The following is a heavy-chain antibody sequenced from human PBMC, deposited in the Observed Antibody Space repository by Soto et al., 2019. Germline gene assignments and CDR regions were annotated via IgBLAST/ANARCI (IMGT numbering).Heavy chain of an antibody. V-gene: IGHV3-23*01. D-gene: IGHD3-10*01. CDR2: ISGSGGGT. Sequence: EVQLLDSGGGLVQPGGSLRLSCAASGFTFSSYAMSWVRQAPGKGLEWVSSISGSGGGTYYADSVKGRFTFSRDNSKNTRYLQMNSLKAEDTAVYYCAKSRGSGTYFNPSDAFDIWGQGTMVTVSS. CDR3: AKSRGSGTYFNPSDAFDI. CDR1: GFTFSSYA. J-gene: IGHJ3*02.